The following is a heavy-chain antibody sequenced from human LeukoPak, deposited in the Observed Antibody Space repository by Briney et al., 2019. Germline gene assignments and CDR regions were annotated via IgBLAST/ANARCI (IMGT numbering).Heavy chain of an antibody. CDR3: SRDVK. D-gene: IGHD2/OR15-2a*01. CDR1: GFILSTCW. J-gene: IGHJ4*02. CDR2: INQDGSET. Sequence: GGSLRLSCVASGFILSTCWVSWVRQATGKGLEWVASINQDGSETYYVASVKGRFTISRDNAKKLLYLQMNSLRAEDTAIYYCSRDVKWGQGTLVTVAS. V-gene: IGHV3-7*05.